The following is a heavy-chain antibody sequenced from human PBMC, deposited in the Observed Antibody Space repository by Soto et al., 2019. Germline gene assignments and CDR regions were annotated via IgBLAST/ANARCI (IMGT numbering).Heavy chain of an antibody. D-gene: IGHD6-6*01. Sequence: GGSLRLSCAASGFTFSISGMHWVRQAQGKGLEWVAVTRHDGSNTYYADSVRGRFTISRDNSNKMLYLQMNSLRAEDTAVYYCVRDRGAARPGYFDYWGQGTLVTVSS. V-gene: IGHV3-33*01. J-gene: IGHJ4*02. CDR2: TRHDGSNT. CDR1: GFTFSISG. CDR3: VRDRGAARPGYFDY.